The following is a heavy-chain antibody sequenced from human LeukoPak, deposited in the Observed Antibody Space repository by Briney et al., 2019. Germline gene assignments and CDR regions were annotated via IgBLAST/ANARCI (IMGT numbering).Heavy chain of an antibody. CDR3: AAATGAPAGSYAFDI. CDR1: GFTFGTSA. V-gene: IGHV1-58*01. J-gene: IGHJ3*02. Sequence: ASVKVSCKASGFTFGTSAVQWVRQARGQHLEWIGWIVVGSGSTNYAQKFQERVTITRDVSTSTAYMEVSSLRSEDTAVYYCAAATGAPAGSYAFDIWGQGTMVTVSS. CDR2: IVVGSGST. D-gene: IGHD1-14*01.